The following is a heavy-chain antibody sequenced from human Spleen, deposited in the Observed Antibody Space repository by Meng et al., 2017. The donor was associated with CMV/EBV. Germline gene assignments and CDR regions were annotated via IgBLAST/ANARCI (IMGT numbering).Heavy chain of an antibody. D-gene: IGHD6-13*01. CDR1: GGSFSGYY. Sequence: SETLSLTCAVYGGSFSGYYWSWIRQPPGKGLEWIGEINHSGSTNYNPSLKSRVTISVDTSKNQFSLKVSSVTAADTAVYYCARGYTSSWYWFESWGQGTLVTVSS. V-gene: IGHV4-34*01. CDR3: ARGYTSSWYWFES. J-gene: IGHJ5*01. CDR2: INHSGST.